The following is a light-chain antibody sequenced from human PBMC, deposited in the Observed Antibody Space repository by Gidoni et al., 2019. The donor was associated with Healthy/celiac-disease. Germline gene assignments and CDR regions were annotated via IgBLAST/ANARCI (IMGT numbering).Light chain of an antibody. CDR1: QSVLYSSNNKNY. V-gene: IGKV4-1*01. J-gene: IGKJ1*01. CDR3: QQYYSTPWT. CDR2: WAS. Sequence: DIVMTQSPDSLAVSLGDRATINCKSSQSVLYSSNNKNYLAWYQPKPGQPPKLLMYWASTRESGVPDRFSGSGSGTDFTLTISSLQSEDVAVYYCQQYYSTPWTFGQGTKVEIK.